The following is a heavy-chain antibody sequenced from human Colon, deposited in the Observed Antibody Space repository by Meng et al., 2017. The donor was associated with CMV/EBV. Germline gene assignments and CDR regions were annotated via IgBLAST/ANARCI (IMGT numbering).Heavy chain of an antibody. CDR2: INHSGST. CDR3: ARGGYCSSTSCYSSWCDP. J-gene: IGHJ5*02. Sequence: SETLSLTCAVSGGSFSGYYWSWVRQPPGKGREWVGEINHSGSTNYNPSLKSRVTISLDTSKNQFSLKLSSVTAADTAVYYCARGGYCSSTSCYSSWCDPWGQGTLVTVSS. V-gene: IGHV4-34*01. D-gene: IGHD2-2*02. CDR1: GGSFSGYY.